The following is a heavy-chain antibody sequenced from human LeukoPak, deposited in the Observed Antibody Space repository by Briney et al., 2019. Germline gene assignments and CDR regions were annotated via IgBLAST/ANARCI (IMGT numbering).Heavy chain of an antibody. CDR1: GGSISRGSYY. Sequence: PSQTLSLTCTVSGGSISRGSYYWSWIRQPAGKGLEWIGRIYTSGSTNYNPSLKSRVTISVDTFKNQFSLKLSSVTAADTAVYYCARGPLDYYGSRRYYNWGRGTLVTVSS. CDR2: IYTSGST. D-gene: IGHD3-10*01. CDR3: ARGPLDYYGSRRYYN. J-gene: IGHJ4*02. V-gene: IGHV4-61*02.